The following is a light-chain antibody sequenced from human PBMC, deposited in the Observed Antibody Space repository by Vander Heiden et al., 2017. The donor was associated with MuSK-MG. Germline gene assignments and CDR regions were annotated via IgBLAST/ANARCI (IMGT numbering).Light chain of an antibody. CDR1: QSIFYSSNNKNY. Sequence: DGVMTQAPDSLAVSLGERATINCNSSQSIFYSSNNKNYFAWYQQKPGHPPKLFLSWASIRESGVPARFSGSGSGTDFTPNSSSLQAEDGAGYYCQQYYTPPYTFGQGTKVEIK. CDR2: WAS. V-gene: IGKV4-1*01. J-gene: IGKJ2*01. CDR3: QQYYTPPYT.